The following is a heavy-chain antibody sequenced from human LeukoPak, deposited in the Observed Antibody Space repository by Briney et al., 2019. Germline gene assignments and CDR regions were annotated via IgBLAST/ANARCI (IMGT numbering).Heavy chain of an antibody. CDR1: GFTFSDYY. D-gene: IGHD3-9*01. CDR3: ASTDILTGFDY. CDR2: ISSSGSTI. J-gene: IGHJ4*02. Sequence: GGTLRLSCAASGFTFSDYYMSWIRQAPGKGLEWVSYISSSGSTIYYADSVKGRFTISRDNAKNSLYLQMNGLRAEDTAVYYCASTDILTGFDYWGQGTLVTVSS. V-gene: IGHV3-11*01.